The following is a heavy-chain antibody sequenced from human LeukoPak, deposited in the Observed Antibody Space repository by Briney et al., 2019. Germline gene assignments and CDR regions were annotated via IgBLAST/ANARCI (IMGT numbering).Heavy chain of an antibody. V-gene: IGHV1-8*01. J-gene: IGHJ4*02. Sequence: GASVKVSCKASGYTFTSYDINWVRQATGQGLEWMGWMNPNSGNTGYAQKFQGRVTMTRNTSISTAYMELSSPRSEDTAVYYCARSLSSSWYRIGYWGQGTLVTVSS. CDR3: ARSLSSSWYRIGY. D-gene: IGHD6-13*01. CDR2: MNPNSGNT. CDR1: GYTFTSYD.